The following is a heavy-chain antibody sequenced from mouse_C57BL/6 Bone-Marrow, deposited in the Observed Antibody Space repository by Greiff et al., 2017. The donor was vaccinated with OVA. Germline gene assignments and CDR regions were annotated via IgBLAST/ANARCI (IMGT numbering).Heavy chain of an antibody. Sequence: QVQLQQSGAELVRPGPSVKLSCKASGYTFTSYWMHWVKQRPGQGLEWIGVIDPSDSYTNYNQKFKGKATLTVDTSSSTAYMQLSSLTSEDSAVYYCARFDGYLFAYWGQGTLVTVSA. CDR2: IDPSDSYT. V-gene: IGHV1-59*01. CDR3: ARFDGYLFAY. J-gene: IGHJ3*01. CDR1: GYTFTSYW. D-gene: IGHD2-3*01.